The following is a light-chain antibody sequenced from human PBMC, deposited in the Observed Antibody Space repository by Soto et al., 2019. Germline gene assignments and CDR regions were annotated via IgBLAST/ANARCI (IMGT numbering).Light chain of an antibody. V-gene: IGKV3-11*01. Sequence: EIVLTQSPATLSLSPGERATLSCGASQSVSTYLAWYQQKPGQAPRLLIYDASNSATGIPARFSGSGSGTDFTLTISSLEPEDFAVYYCQQRSNWPWTFGQGTKVDIK. CDR1: QSVSTY. CDR2: DAS. CDR3: QQRSNWPWT. J-gene: IGKJ1*01.